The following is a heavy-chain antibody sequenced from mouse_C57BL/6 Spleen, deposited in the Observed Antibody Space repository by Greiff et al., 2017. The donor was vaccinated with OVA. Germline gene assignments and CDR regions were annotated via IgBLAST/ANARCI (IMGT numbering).Heavy chain of an antibody. Sequence: EVKLMESGPGLVKPSQSLSLTCSVTGYSITSGYYWNWIRQFPGNKLEWMGYISYDGSNNYNPSLKNRISITRDTSKNQFFLKLNSVTTEDTATYYCASGDYDPAWFAYWGQGTLVTVSA. J-gene: IGHJ3*01. V-gene: IGHV3-6*01. CDR3: ASGDYDPAWFAY. CDR1: GYSITSGYY. CDR2: ISYDGSN. D-gene: IGHD2-4*01.